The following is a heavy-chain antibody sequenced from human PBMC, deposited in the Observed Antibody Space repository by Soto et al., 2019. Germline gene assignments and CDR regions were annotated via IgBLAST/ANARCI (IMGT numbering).Heavy chain of an antibody. V-gene: IGHV1-8*01. CDR2: MNPNSGNT. Sequence: ASVKVSCKASGYTFTSYDINWVRQATGQGLEWMGWMNPNSGNTGYAQKCQGRVTMTRNTSISTAYMELSSLRSEDTAIYYCASPSRGRYSKGYYSGMDVWGQGTTVTVSS. CDR1: GYTFTSYD. J-gene: IGHJ6*02. CDR3: ASPSRGRYSKGYYSGMDV. D-gene: IGHD1-26*01.